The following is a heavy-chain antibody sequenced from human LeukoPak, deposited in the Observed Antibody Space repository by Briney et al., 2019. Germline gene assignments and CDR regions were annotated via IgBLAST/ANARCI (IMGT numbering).Heavy chain of an antibody. V-gene: IGHV4-38-2*02. D-gene: IGHD6-13*01. Sequence: SETLSLTCTVSGSSISSSYFWGWIRQPPGKGLEWIGSIYHSGITYYTSSLKSRVTITVDTSKNQFSLRLNSVTAADTAVYYCCSFYSSSGYRGRYSMDVWGQGTTVTVSS. CDR2: IYHSGIT. CDR1: GSSISSSYF. CDR3: CSFYSSSGYRGRYSMDV. J-gene: IGHJ6*02.